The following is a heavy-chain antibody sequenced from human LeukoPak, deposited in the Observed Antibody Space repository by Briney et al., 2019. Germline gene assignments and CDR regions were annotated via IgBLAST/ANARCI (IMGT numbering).Heavy chain of an antibody. CDR1: GYSFTSYW. Sequence: GESLKISCKGSGYSFTSYWIGWVRQMPGKGLEWMGIIYPGDSDTRYSPSFQGQVTISADKSISTAYLQWSSLRASDTAMYYCARRPRAAMSWNQLDYWGRGTLVTVSS. CDR3: ARRPRAAMSWNQLDY. J-gene: IGHJ4*02. D-gene: IGHD2-2*01. V-gene: IGHV5-51*01. CDR2: IYPGDSDT.